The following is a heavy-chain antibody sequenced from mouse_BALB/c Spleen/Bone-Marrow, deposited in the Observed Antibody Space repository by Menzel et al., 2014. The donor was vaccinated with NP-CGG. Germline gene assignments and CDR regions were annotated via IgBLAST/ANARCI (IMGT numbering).Heavy chain of an antibody. CDR1: GYTFTTYY. CDR2: INPSNGGT. CDR3: TRDGHNYYAMDY. D-gene: IGHD2-3*01. V-gene: IGHV1-53*01. J-gene: IGHJ4*01. Sequence: VQPQETGAELVKPGSSVRLSCKASGYTFTTYYIYWVKQRAGQGLEWIGEINPSNGGTNFNEKYKSKATLTVDKSSSTSYVQLSSLTSEDSAVYYCTRDGHNYYAMDYWSQGTSVTVSS.